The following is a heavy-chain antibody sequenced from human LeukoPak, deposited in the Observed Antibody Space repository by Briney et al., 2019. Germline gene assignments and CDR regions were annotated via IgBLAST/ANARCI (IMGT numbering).Heavy chain of an antibody. Sequence: SSETLSLTCTVSGGSISSYYWSWIRQPPGKGLEWIGYIYYSGSTNYNPSLKSRVTISVDTSKNQFPLKLSSVTAADTAVYYCARGPPNYYDSSGYPIGRYFDYWGQGTLVTVSS. CDR1: GGSISSYY. CDR3: ARGPPNYYDSSGYPIGRYFDY. J-gene: IGHJ4*02. CDR2: IYYSGST. D-gene: IGHD3-22*01. V-gene: IGHV4-59*01.